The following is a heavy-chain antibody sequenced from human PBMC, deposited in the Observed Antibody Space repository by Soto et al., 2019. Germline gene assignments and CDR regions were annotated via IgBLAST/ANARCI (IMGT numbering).Heavy chain of an antibody. CDR3: AKDIGQHLVLNWFDP. Sequence: PGGSLRLSCAASGFTFDDYAMHWVRQAPGKGLEWVSGISWNSGSIGYADSVKGRFTISRDNAKNSLYLQMNSLRAEDTALYYCAKDIGQHLVLNWFDPWGQGTLVTVSS. J-gene: IGHJ5*02. V-gene: IGHV3-9*01. CDR1: GFTFDDYA. D-gene: IGHD6-13*01. CDR2: ISWNSGSI.